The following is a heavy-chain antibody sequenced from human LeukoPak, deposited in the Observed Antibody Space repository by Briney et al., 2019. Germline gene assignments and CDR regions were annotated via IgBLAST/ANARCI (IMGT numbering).Heavy chain of an antibody. CDR3: AGRTDTSMVAIFDY. CDR2: INPSSGGT. J-gene: IGHJ4*02. CDR1: GYTFTGYY. Sequence: GASVKVSCKASGYTFTGYYVHWVRQAPGQGLEWMGWINPSSGGTNYAQKFQGRVTMTGDTSISTAYMELSRLTSDDTAVYFCAGRTDTSMVAIFDYWGQGTLVTISS. D-gene: IGHD5-18*01. V-gene: IGHV1-2*02.